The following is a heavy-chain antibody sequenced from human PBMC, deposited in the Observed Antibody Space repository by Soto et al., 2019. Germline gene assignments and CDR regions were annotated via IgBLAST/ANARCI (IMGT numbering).Heavy chain of an antibody. D-gene: IGHD5-12*01. CDR2: IYHNGST. V-gene: IGHV4-30-2*01. J-gene: IGHJ6*02. CDR1: GGSISSGGYS. CDR3: ARRRGFPYYYGMDV. Sequence: QLQLQESGSGLVKPSQTLSLTCAVSGGSISSGGYSWSWIRQAPGKGLEWIGYIYHNGSTYYNPSLKTRVTISLDRSKNKFSLQLSSVTAADTAVYYCARRRGFPYYYGMDVWGQGTTVTVSS.